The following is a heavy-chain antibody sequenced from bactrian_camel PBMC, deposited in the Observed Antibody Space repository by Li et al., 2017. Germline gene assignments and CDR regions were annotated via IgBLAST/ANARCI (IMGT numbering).Heavy chain of an antibody. CDR1: RTYSGYS. CDR3: AADWGSRASCAGVQVIDYTY. CDR2: LLTDDST. D-gene: IGHD1*01. Sequence: QLVESGGGSVQAGGSLSLSCARTYSGYSMAWFRQAPGREREGVAALLTDDSTTYAASVKGRFTISKDNAKNTLYLQMNSLQPEDTAMYYCAADWGSRASCAGVQVIDYTYWGQGTQVTVS. V-gene: IGHV3S57*01. J-gene: IGHJ4*01.